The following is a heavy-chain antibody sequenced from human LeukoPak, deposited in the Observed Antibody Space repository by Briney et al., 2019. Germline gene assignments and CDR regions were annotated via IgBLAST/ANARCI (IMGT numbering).Heavy chain of an antibody. D-gene: IGHD3-22*01. CDR2: ISAYNGNT. Sequence: ASVKVSCKASGYTFTSYGISWVRQAPGQGLEWMGWISAYNGNTNYAQKLQGRVTMTTDTSTSTAYMELRSLRSDDTAVYYCARGGFDDSSGYYDWYFDLWGRGTLVTVSS. CDR3: ARGGFDDSSGYYDWYFDL. V-gene: IGHV1-18*01. CDR1: GYTFTSYG. J-gene: IGHJ2*01.